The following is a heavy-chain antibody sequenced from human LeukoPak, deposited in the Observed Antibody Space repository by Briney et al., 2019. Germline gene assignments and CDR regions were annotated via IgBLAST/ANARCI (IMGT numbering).Heavy chain of an antibody. J-gene: IGHJ4*02. CDR3: GGGHVAFIDY. V-gene: IGHV3-74*01. Sequence: PGGSLRISCAASGFTFRSSWMHWVRQAPGKGLMWVSNINDDGSVKSSADSVKGRFIISRDNAKNTLYLQMNSLRAEDTAVYYGGGGHVAFIDYWGRGTLVAASS. CDR2: INDDGSVK. D-gene: IGHD2-15*01. CDR1: GFTFRSSW.